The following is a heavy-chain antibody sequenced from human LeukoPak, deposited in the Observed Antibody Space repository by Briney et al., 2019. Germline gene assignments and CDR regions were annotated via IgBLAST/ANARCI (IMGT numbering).Heavy chain of an antibody. CDR1: GFTFSSYW. V-gene: IGHV3-74*01. J-gene: IGHJ4*02. CDR2: INSAGSDT. D-gene: IGHD3-10*01. Sequence: GGSLRLSCAASGFTFSSYWMHRVRQGPGKGLVWVSHINSAGSDTSYADSVKGRFTISRDNAKNMLYLQMNSLRAEDTAVYYCARDPPGEGIDYWGQGTLVTVSS. CDR3: ARDPPGEGIDY.